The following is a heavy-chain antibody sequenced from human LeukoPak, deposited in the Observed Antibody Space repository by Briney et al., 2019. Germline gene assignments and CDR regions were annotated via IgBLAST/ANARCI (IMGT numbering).Heavy chain of an antibody. CDR3: ARVRRRYCSSTSCYDWFDP. CDR2: ISYDGSNK. J-gene: IGHJ5*02. CDR1: GFTFSSYA. Sequence: GGSLRLSCAASGFTFSSYAIHWVRQAPGKGLEWVAVISYDGSNKYYADSVKGRFTISRDNSKNTLYLQMNSLRAEDTAVYYCARVRRRYCSSTSCYDWFDPWGQGTLVTVSS. V-gene: IGHV3-30*04. D-gene: IGHD2-2*01.